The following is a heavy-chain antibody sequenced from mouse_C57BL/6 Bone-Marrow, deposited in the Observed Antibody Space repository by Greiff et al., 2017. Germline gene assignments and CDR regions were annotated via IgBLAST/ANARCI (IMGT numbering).Heavy chain of an antibody. CDR2: ISDGGSYT. J-gene: IGHJ3*01. V-gene: IGHV5-4*01. CDR1: GFTFSSYA. Sequence: EVQVVESGGGLVKPGGSLKLSCAASGFTFSSYAMSWVRQTPEKRLEWVATISDGGSYTYYPDNVKGRFTISRDNAKNNLYLQMSHLKSEATAMYYCARDDETGAYWGQGTLVTVSA. CDR3: ARDDETGAY.